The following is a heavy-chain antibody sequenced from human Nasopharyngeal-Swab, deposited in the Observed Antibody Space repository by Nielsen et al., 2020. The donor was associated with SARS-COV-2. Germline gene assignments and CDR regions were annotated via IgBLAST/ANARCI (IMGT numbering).Heavy chain of an antibody. J-gene: IGHJ6*02. CDR2: IIPIFGTA. CDR1: GGTFSSYA. V-gene: IGHV1-69*01. CDR3: ARKRREYYYYGMDV. Sequence: SVKVSCKASGGTFSSYAISWARQAPGQGLEWMGGIIPIFGTANYAQKFQGRVTITADESTSTAYMELSSLRSEDTAVYYCARKRREYYYYGMDVWGQGTTVTVSS. D-gene: IGHD1-26*01.